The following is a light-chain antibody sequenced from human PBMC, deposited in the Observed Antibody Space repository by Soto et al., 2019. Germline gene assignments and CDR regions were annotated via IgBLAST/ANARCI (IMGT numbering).Light chain of an antibody. CDR3: QSYDSSLSGGV. Sequence: QSVLTQPPSVSGAPGQRVTISCTGSSSNIGAGYDVHWYQQLPGTAPKLLIYGNNNRPSGVPDRFSGSKSATSDSLAITGLQAEDEADDYCQSYDSSLSGGVFGGGTKHTVL. J-gene: IGLJ3*02. CDR2: GNN. V-gene: IGLV1-40*01. CDR1: SSNIGAGYD.